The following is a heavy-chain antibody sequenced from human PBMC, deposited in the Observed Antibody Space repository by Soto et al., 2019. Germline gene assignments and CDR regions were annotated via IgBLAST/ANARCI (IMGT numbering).Heavy chain of an antibody. V-gene: IGHV1-46*01. D-gene: IGHD6-25*01. CDR2: ISPYDGST. Sequence: QVQLVQSGAEVKKPGASVKVSCKASGFTFTNYFFHWVRQAPRPGLEWMGIISPYDGSTNYVQSLQGRVTMTSGTSTSTGYLELSSLRSEDTAVYSWATGDGRGSSGFYYSYGMDVWGHGTTVTVSS. CDR1: GFTFTNYF. J-gene: IGHJ6*02. CDR3: ATGDGRGSSGFYYSYGMDV.